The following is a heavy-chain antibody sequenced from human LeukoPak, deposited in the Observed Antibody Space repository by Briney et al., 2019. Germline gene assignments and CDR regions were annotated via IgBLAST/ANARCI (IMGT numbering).Heavy chain of an antibody. D-gene: IGHD6-6*01. Sequence: SETLSLTCTVSGGSISSYYWSWIRQPPGKGLEWIGYIYYSGSTNYNPSLKSRVTISVDTSKNQFSLELSSVTAADTAVYYCARGGIAARPDYWGQGTLVTVSS. CDR1: GGSISSYY. CDR3: ARGGIAARPDY. J-gene: IGHJ4*02. V-gene: IGHV4-59*01. CDR2: IYYSGST.